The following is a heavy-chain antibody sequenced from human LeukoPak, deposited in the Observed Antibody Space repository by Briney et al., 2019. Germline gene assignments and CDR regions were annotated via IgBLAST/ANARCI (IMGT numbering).Heavy chain of an antibody. CDR1: GFTFSSYA. J-gene: IGHJ4*02. Sequence: GGSLRLSCAASGFTFSSYAMSWVRQAPGKGLEWVSAISGSGGSTYYADSVRGRFTISRDNSKNTLYLQMNSLRAEDTAVYYCARDQVADGDYVYYFDYWGQGTLVTVSS. V-gene: IGHV3-23*01. D-gene: IGHD4-17*01. CDR2: ISGSGGST. CDR3: ARDQVADGDYVYYFDY.